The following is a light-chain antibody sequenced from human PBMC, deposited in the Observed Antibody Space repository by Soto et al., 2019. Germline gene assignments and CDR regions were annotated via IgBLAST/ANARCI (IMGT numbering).Light chain of an antibody. Sequence: IQLTQSPSSLSSSVGDIFTITCRASQDINSFLAWYQQKPGKAPKLLIYAASTLQSGVPSRFSGSGSGTDFTLTISSLQPEDFATYSCQQSYSTTWTFGQGTKVDIK. CDR2: AAS. CDR1: QDINSF. CDR3: QQSYSTTWT. V-gene: IGKV1-39*01. J-gene: IGKJ1*01.